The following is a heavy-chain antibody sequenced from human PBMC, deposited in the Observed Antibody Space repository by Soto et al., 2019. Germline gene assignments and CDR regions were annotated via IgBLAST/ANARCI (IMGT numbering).Heavy chain of an antibody. Sequence: LSLTCTVSGDSFSSYYWSWIRQPPGKGLEWVGYIYYSGSTNYNPSLKSRVTISIDTSKNQFSLKLSSVTAADTAVYYCARTIVVATAGWFDPWGQGTLVTVS. CDR3: ARTIVVATAGWFDP. J-gene: IGHJ5*02. CDR1: GDSFSSYY. V-gene: IGHV4-59*01. CDR2: IYYSGST. D-gene: IGHD2-2*01.